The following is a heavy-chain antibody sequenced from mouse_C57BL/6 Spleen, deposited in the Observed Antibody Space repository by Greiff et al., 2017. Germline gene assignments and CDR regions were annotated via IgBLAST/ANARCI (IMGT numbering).Heavy chain of an antibody. V-gene: IGHV2-9-1*01. CDR1: GFSLTSYA. CDR2: IWTGGGT. J-gene: IGHJ1*03. D-gene: IGHD1-1*01. Sequence: QVQLKESGPGLVAPSQSLSITCTVSGFSLTSYAISWVRQPPGKGLEWLGVIWTGGGTNYNSALKYRLSINKDNSKSQVFLKMNSLQTDDTARYYCARKITTVGYWYFDVWGTGTTVTVSS. CDR3: ARKITTVGYWYFDV.